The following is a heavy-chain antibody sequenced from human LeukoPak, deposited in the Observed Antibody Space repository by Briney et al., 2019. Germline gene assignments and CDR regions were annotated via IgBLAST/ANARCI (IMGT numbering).Heavy chain of an antibody. J-gene: IGHJ3*01. V-gene: IGHV4-59*01. CDR1: GGSMRTYY. D-gene: IGHD4-17*01. Sequence: SETLSLTCSVSGGSMRTYYWGWVRQTPGKGLEFIGYISDTGSTNYNPSLKSRVTISVDTSKSLFPLRLTSATAADTAVYYCARDGDSGDFVGAFDVWGQGTLVTVSS. CDR3: ARDGDSGDFVGAFDV. CDR2: ISDTGST.